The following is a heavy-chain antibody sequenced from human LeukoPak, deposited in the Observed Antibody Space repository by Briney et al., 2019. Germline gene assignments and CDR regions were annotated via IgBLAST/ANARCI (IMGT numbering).Heavy chain of an antibody. CDR3: AKMFGSH. V-gene: IGHV3-30*02. D-gene: IGHD3-10*02. Sequence: GGSLRLSCAASGFTFSSYGMHWVRQAPGKGLEWVAFIWYDGSNKYYADSVKGRFTISRDNSKNTLYLQMNSLRAEDTAVYYCAKMFGSHWGQGTLVTVSS. J-gene: IGHJ4*02. CDR2: IWYDGSNK. CDR1: GFTFSSYG.